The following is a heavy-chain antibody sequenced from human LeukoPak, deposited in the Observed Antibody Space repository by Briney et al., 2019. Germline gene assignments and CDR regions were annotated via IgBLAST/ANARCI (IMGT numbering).Heavy chain of an antibody. CDR2: IFSGGST. Sequence: GGSLRLSRAASGFDVSSNSMSWVRQAPGKGLEWVSVIFSGGSTNYANSMKGRFTISRDNSKNTLYLQMNSLRGEDTAVYYCAAWRGSNWFDYWGQGTQVTVSS. CDR3: AAWRGSNWFDY. D-gene: IGHD6-13*01. CDR1: GFDVSSNS. J-gene: IGHJ4*02. V-gene: IGHV3-53*01.